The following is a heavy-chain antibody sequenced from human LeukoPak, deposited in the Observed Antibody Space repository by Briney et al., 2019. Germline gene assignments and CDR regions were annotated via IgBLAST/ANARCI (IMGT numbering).Heavy chain of an antibody. CDR1: GGSISSYY. CDR3: ARARGARITMIVVVDYFDY. D-gene: IGHD3-22*01. J-gene: IGHJ4*02. V-gene: IGHV4-59*01. Sequence: PSETLSLTCTVSGGSISSYYWSWIRKPPGKGLEWIGYIYYSGSTNYNPSLKSRVTISVDTSKNQFSLKLSSVTAADTAVYYCARARGARITMIVVVDYFDYWGQGTLVTVSS. CDR2: IYYSGST.